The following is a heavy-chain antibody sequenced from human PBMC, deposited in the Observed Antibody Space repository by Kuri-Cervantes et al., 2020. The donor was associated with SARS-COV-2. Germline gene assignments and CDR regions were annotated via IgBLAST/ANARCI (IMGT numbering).Heavy chain of an antibody. V-gene: IGHV5-51*01. CDR2: IYPGDSDT. J-gene: IGHJ6*03. CDR3: ARRAYGEQVDYYYMDV. CDR1: GYSFTSYW. D-gene: IGHD4-17*01. Sequence: KVSCKGSGYSFTSYWIGWVRQMPGKGLEWMGIIYPGDSDTRYSPSFQGQVTISADKSISTAFLQWSSLKASDTAMYYCARRAYGEQVDYYYMDVWGKGTMVTVSS.